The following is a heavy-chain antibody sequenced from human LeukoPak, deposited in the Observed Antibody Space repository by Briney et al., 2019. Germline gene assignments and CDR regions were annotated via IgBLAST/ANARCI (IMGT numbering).Heavy chain of an antibody. CDR2: IYYSGST. D-gene: IGHD2-21*02. Sequence: SETLSLTCTVSGGSIRSYYWSWIRQPPGKGLEWFGYIYYSGSTKYNPSLKSRVTISVDTSKNQFSLNVSSVTAADTAVYYCARHDSVVYYGMDVWGQGTTVTVSS. J-gene: IGHJ6*02. CDR1: GGSIRSYY. V-gene: IGHV4-59*08. CDR3: ARHDSVVYYGMDV.